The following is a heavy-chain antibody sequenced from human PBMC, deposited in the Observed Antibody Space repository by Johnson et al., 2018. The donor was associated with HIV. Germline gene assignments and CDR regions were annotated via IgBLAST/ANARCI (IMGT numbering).Heavy chain of an antibody. CDR1: GFTVSSNY. CDR3: TTDLASDAFDI. J-gene: IGHJ3*02. Sequence: VQLVESGGGLVQPGGSLRLSCAASGFTVSSNYVSWVRQAPGKGLEWVGRIKSKTDGGTTDYAAPVKGRFTISRDDSKNTLYLQMNSLKTEDTAVYYCTTDLASDAFDIWGQGTMVTVSS. V-gene: IGHV3-15*01. CDR2: IKSKTDGGTT.